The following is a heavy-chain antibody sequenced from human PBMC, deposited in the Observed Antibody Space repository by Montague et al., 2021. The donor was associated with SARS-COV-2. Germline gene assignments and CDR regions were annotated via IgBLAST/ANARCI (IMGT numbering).Heavy chain of an antibody. CDR1: GGSISDYY. D-gene: IGHD3-22*01. J-gene: IGHJ4*02. CDR2: ISYSGST. V-gene: IGHV4-59*12. Sequence: SETLSLTCSVSGGSISDYYWTWIRQSPGKGLEWIGYISYSGSTNYSPSLKSRVTISVDTSKKQFSLKLRSVTAADTAVYYCARAAPAAYAYDNSGLRHWGQGTLVTVSS. CDR3: ARAAPAAYAYDNSGLRH.